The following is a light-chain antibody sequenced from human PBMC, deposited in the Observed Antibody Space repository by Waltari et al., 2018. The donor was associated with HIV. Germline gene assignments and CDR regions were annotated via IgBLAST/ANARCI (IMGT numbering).Light chain of an antibody. V-gene: IGLV3-1*01. CDR3: QAWDSTTYV. CDR1: NLGDKY. CDR2: QDT. Sequence: SYELTQPPSVSVSPGQTVSITCSGDNLGDKYACWSQQKPGQSPVLVIYQDTKRPSGIPERFSGSNSGNTATLTISGTQAMDEADYYCQAWDSTTYVFGPGTKVTVL. J-gene: IGLJ1*01.